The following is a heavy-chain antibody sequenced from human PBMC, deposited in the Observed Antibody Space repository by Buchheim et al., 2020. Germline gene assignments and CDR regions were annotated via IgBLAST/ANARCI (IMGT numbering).Heavy chain of an antibody. D-gene: IGHD1-14*01. Sequence: QVQLVESGGGVVQPGRSLRLSCAASGFTFSRYGMHWVRQAPGQGLEWVAVISYDGRTKYYADSVKGRFTISSDNSKNTLYLQKNSRKAEDTEVNYGAKAKTETNYYDYDMDGWGKGTT. V-gene: IGHV3-30*18. CDR2: ISYDGRTK. J-gene: IGHJ6*04. CDR1: GFTFSRYG. CDR3: AKAKTETNYYDYDMDG.